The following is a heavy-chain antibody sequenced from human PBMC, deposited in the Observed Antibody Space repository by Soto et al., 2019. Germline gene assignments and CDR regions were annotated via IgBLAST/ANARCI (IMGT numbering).Heavy chain of an antibody. J-gene: IGHJ4*02. D-gene: IGHD2-15*01. CDR3: ARAENCSGGSCPADY. CDR1: GGSISSGDYY. Sequence: KPSETLSLTCTVSGGSISSGDYYWSWIRQPPGKGLEWIGYIYYSGSTYYNPSLKSRVTISVDTSKNQFSLKLSSVTAADTAVYYCARAENCSGGSCPADYWGQGTLVTVSS. V-gene: IGHV4-30-4*01. CDR2: IYYSGST.